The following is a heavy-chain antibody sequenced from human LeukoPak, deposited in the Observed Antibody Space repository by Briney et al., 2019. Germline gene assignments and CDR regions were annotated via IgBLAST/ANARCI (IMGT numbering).Heavy chain of an antibody. V-gene: IGHV3-23*01. CDR2: ISGGGDNT. CDR3: TKTKPNGETDSRGWYYFDY. CDR1: GFTFSNYA. Sequence: PGGSLRLSCAASGFTFSNYAMGWVRQAPGKGLEWVSVISGGGDNTYYADSVKGRFTISRDKSMNTLYLQMSSLRAEDTALYYWTKTKPNGETDSRGWYYFDYWGQGTLVTVSS. J-gene: IGHJ4*02. D-gene: IGHD6-19*01.